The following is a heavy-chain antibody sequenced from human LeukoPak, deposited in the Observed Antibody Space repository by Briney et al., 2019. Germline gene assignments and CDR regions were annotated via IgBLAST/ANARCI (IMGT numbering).Heavy chain of an antibody. CDR3: ARDRRYYDSSGYYFNDWYFDL. D-gene: IGHD3-22*01. V-gene: IGHV4-39*02. CDR1: GGSISSSSYY. CDR2: IYYSGST. Sequence: PSETLSLTCTVSGGSISSSSYYWGWIRQPPGKGLEWIGSIYYSGSTYYNPSLKSRVTISVDTSKNQFSLKLSSVTAADTAVYYCARDRRYYDSSGYYFNDWYFDLWGRGTLVTVSS. J-gene: IGHJ2*01.